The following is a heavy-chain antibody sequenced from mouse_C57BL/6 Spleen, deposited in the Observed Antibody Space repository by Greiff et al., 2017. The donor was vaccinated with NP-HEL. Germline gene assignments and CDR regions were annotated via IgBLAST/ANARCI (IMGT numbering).Heavy chain of an antibody. D-gene: IGHD2-1*01. CDR2: IDPSDSYT. Sequence: QVQLQQPGAELVMPGASVKLSCKASGYTFTSYWMHWVKQRPGQGLEWIGEIDPSDSYTNYNQKFKGKSTLTVDKSSSTAYMQLSSLTSEDSAAYYCARSLYGNYSYWGQGTTLTVSS. CDR3: ARSLYGNYSY. J-gene: IGHJ2*01. CDR1: GYTFTSYW. V-gene: IGHV1-69*01.